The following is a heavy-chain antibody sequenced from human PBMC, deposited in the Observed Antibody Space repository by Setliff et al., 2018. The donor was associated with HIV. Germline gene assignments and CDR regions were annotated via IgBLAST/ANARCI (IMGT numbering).Heavy chain of an antibody. J-gene: IGHJ4*02. CDR2: IYHNGIT. CDR3: ARRIYGNNPYFNY. CDR1: GYSISSGYY. V-gene: IGHV4-38-2*01. Sequence: SETLSLTCGVSGYSISSGYYWVWLRQPPGKGLEWVGSIYHNGITYYNPSLKSRLTISVDTSQNQFSLKLSSATAADTAIYYCARRIYGNNPYFNYWSQGTLVTVSS. D-gene: IGHD4-17*01.